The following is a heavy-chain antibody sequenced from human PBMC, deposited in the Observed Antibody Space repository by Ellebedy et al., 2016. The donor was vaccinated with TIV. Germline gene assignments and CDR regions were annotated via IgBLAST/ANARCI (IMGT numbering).Heavy chain of an antibody. CDR2: IVPSGGST. CDR1: GYTFNIYY. CDR3: ARELPSSYYFDY. V-gene: IGHV1-46*02. J-gene: IGHJ4*02. Sequence: ASVKVSCXASGYTFNIYYIHWLRQAPGQGLEWMGIIVPSGGSTNFAPKFQDRVTMTRDTSTSTVYMELSSLRSEDTAVFYCARELPSSYYFDYWGQGTLVTVSS.